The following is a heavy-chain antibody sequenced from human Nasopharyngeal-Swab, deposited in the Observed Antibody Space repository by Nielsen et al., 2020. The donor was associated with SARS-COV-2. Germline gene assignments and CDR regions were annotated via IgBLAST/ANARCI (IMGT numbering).Heavy chain of an antibody. CDR2: IRSSSSYI. Sequence: WIRQPPGKGLEWVSSIRSSSSYIYYADSVKGRFTISRDNAKNSLYLQMNSLRAEDTAVYYCARDKGDFWSGYYKGPYYYYGMDVWGQGTTVTVSS. J-gene: IGHJ6*02. CDR3: ARDKGDFWSGYYKGPYYYYGMDV. V-gene: IGHV3-21*01. D-gene: IGHD3-3*01.